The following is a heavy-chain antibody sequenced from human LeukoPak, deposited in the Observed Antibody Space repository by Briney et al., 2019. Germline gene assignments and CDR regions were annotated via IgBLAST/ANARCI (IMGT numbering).Heavy chain of an antibody. CDR1: GYTFTIYG. CDR3: ARAIRGGDFDY. D-gene: IGHD2-21*01. V-gene: IGHV1-18*01. Sequence: ASVKVSFKASGYTFTIYGISWVRQAPGQGGEWMGWISAYNGKTNYAQKLQGRVTMTTDTSTSTAYMELRSLRSDDTAVYYCARAIRGGDFDYWGQGTLVTVSS. J-gene: IGHJ4*02. CDR2: ISAYNGKT.